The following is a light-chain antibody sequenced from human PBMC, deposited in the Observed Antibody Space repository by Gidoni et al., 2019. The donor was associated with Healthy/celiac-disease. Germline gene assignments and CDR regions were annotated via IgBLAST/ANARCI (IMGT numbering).Light chain of an antibody. J-gene: IGLJ2*01. CDR1: NIGSKH. CDR2: RDS. CDR3: QVWDSSTYVV. Sequence: SYALTQPLSVSVALGQTARITCGGNNIGSKHVHWYQQKPGQAPVLVIDRDSNRPSGIPERFSGSNSGNTATLTISRAQAGDAADYYCQVWDSSTYVVFGGGTKLTVL. V-gene: IGLV3-9*01.